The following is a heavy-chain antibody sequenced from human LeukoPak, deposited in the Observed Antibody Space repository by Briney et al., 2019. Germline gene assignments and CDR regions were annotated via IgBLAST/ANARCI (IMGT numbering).Heavy chain of an antibody. J-gene: IGHJ4*02. CDR3: AKVLRIRYFDWLSYYFDY. CDR2: ISSSSSYI. V-gene: IGHV3-21*04. CDR1: GFTFSSYS. Sequence: PGGSLRLSCAASGFTFSSYSMNWVRQAPGKGLEWVSSISSSSSYIYYADSVKGRFTISRDNAKNTLYLQMNSLRAEDTAVYYCAKVLRIRYFDWLSYYFDYWGQGTLVTVSS. D-gene: IGHD3-9*01.